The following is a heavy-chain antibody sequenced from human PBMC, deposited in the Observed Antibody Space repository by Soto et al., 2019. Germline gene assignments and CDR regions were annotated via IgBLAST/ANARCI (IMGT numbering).Heavy chain of an antibody. CDR2: IYPGDSDT. Sequence: PGEALKISCKGSGYSFTSYWIGWVRQMPGKGLEWMGIIYPGDSDTRYSPSFQGQVTISADKSISTAYLQWSSLKASDTAMYYCARDFLARCSGSSCYSAYGMDVWGQGTTVPVSS. D-gene: IGHD2-15*01. J-gene: IGHJ6*02. CDR3: ARDFLARCSGSSCYSAYGMDV. CDR1: GYSFTSYW. V-gene: IGHV5-51*01.